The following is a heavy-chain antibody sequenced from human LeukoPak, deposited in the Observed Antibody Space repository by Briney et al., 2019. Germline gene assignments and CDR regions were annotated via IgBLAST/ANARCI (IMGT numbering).Heavy chain of an antibody. J-gene: IGHJ3*02. CDR2: INPSGGST. D-gene: IGHD3-16*02. Sequence: ASVKVSCKASGYTFTSYYMHWVRQAPGQGLEWMGIINPSGGSTSYAQKFQGRVTMTRDTSTSTVYMELSSLRAEDTAVYYCARDARTTYYDYVWGSYRKPGSAFDIWGQGTMVTVSS. CDR1: GYTFTSYY. CDR3: ARDARTTYYDYVWGSYRKPGSAFDI. V-gene: IGHV1-46*01.